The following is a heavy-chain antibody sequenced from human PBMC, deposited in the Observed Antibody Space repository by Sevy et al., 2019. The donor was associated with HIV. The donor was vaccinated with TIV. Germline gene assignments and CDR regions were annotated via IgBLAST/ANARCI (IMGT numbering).Heavy chain of an antibody. Sequence: ASVKVSCKASGYTFSSFGVSWVRQAPGQGLEWMGWIGAYNGNIKYAQNLQDRVPMTTDTSTSTAYMELTSLTSDDTAVYFCARISTVRGLFNYFDPWGQGTLVTVSS. CDR2: IGAYNGNI. V-gene: IGHV1-18*01. D-gene: IGHD3-10*01. CDR1: GYTFSSFG. CDR3: ARISTVRGLFNYFDP. J-gene: IGHJ5*02.